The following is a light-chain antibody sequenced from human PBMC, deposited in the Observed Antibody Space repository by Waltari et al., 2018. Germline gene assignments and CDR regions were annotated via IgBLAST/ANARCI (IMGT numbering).Light chain of an antibody. Sequence: DIQMTQSPSSLSASVGDRVTITCRASQGISGYLAWYQQKPGRVPKLLIYATSILQSGVPSRFSGSGSGTDFTLTINSLQAEDVATYYCQQYNSAPWTFGQGTKVEIK. J-gene: IGKJ1*01. V-gene: IGKV1-27*01. CDR3: QQYNSAPWT. CDR1: QGISGY. CDR2: ATS.